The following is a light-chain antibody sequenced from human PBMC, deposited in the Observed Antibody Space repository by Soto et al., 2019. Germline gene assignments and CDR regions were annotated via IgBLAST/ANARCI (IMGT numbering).Light chain of an antibody. CDR3: QQYNNWPT. CDR2: GAS. J-gene: IGKJ1*01. V-gene: IGKV3-15*01. Sequence: EIVMTQSPATLSVSPGERATLSCRASQSVNSNLAWYQQKPGQPTRLLIYGASTRATGVPARFSGSGSGTEFILTVSSLQSEDFAFYFWQQYNNWPTFGQGTKVEIK. CDR1: QSVNSN.